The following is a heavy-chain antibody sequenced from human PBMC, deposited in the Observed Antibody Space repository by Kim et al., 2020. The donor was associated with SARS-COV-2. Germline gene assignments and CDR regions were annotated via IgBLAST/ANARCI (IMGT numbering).Heavy chain of an antibody. J-gene: IGHJ5*02. CDR1: GYTFNTYD. D-gene: IGHD2-21*01. CDR3: ARSRGGDYNVGWFDP. CDR2: MNPNSGNT. Sequence: ASVKVSCKASGYTFNTYDIHWVRQATGQGLEWMGWMNPNSGNTGYAQKFQGRLTMTRDTSISTAYMELSSLRSEDTAVYYCARSRGGDYNVGWFDPWGQGTLVTVSS. V-gene: IGHV1-8*01.